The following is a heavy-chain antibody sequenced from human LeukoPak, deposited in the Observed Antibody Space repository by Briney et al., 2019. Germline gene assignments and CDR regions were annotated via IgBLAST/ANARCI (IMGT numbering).Heavy chain of an antibody. CDR1: GGSFSGNY. J-gene: IGHJ4*02. Sequence: SETLSLTCAVYGGSFSGNYWSWIRQPPGKNLEWIGEINHSGNTNYNPSLKSRVTISLDTSKNQFSLKLHSVTAADTAMYYCTRSEPPYPFDSWGQGTLVAVSS. CDR2: INHSGNT. CDR3: TRSEPPYPFDS. V-gene: IGHV4-34*01.